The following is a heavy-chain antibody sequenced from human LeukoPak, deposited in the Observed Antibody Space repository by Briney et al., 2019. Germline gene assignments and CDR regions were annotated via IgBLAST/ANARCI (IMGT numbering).Heavy chain of an antibody. CDR1: GGSFSGYY. CDR2: INHSGST. Sequence: PSETLSLTCAVYGGSFSGYYWSRIRQPPGKGLEWIGEINHSGSTNYNPSLKSRVTISVDTSKNQFSLKLSSVTAADTAVYYCARGRRGPSIAARIPSFDYWGQGTLVTVSS. V-gene: IGHV4-34*01. D-gene: IGHD6-6*01. J-gene: IGHJ4*02. CDR3: ARGRRGPSIAARIPSFDY.